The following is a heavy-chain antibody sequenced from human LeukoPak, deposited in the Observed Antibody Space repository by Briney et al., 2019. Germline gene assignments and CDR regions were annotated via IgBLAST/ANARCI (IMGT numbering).Heavy chain of an antibody. Sequence: SETLSLTCAVYGGSFSGYYWSWIRQPPGKGLEWIGEIHHSGSTNYNPSLKSRVTISVDTSKNQFSLKLSSVTAADTAVYYCARGLYYYDSSGYYYVAFDIWGQGTMVTVSS. V-gene: IGHV4-34*01. CDR2: IHHSGST. D-gene: IGHD3-22*01. CDR3: ARGLYYYDSSGYYYVAFDI. CDR1: GGSFSGYY. J-gene: IGHJ3*02.